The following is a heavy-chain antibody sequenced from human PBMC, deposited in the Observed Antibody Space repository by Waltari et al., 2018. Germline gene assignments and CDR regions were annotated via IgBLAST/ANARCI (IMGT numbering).Heavy chain of an antibody. CDR3: AKTQYDFWSAYFDY. V-gene: IGHV1-3*01. CDR1: GYTFTKYS. J-gene: IGHJ4*02. Sequence: QVYLVQSGAELKKPGASVKVSGKASGYTFTKYSMHWVRQAPGQGLEWMGGIHGGNGNTKYSKKFQDRLSISQDTSATTVYMELSSLTSEDTAVYYCAKTQYDFWSAYFDYWGQGTLVTVSS. CDR2: IHGGNGNT. D-gene: IGHD3-3*01.